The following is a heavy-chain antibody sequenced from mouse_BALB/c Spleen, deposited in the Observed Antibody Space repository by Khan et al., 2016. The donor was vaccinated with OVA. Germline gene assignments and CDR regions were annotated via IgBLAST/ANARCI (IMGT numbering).Heavy chain of an antibody. D-gene: IGHD1-1*01. Sequence: QVQLKESGPGLVAPSQSLSITCTVSGFSLTSYGVHWVRQPPGKGLEWLGVLWAGGSTNYNSAPMSRLSISKDNSKNQVFLKMNSLQTDDTAMYCCARPYYGSAWFAYWGQGTLVTVSA. CDR3: ARPYYGSAWFAY. CDR2: LWAGGST. V-gene: IGHV2-9*02. J-gene: IGHJ3*01. CDR1: GFSLTSYG.